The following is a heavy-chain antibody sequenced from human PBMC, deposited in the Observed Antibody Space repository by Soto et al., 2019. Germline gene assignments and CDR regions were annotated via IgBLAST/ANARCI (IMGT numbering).Heavy chain of an antibody. CDR2: ISSSGSTI. V-gene: IGHV3-11*01. J-gene: IGHJ6*03. Sequence: QVQLVESGGGLVKPGVSLRLSCAASGFTFSDYYMSWIRQAPGKGLEWVSYISSSGSTIYYADSVKGRFTISGDNAKNSLYLQINSLRAEDTAVYYCARELRYFDWVSRGAYYYYYMDVWGKGTTVTVSS. D-gene: IGHD3-9*01. CDR3: ARELRYFDWVSRGAYYYYYMDV. CDR1: GFTFSDYY.